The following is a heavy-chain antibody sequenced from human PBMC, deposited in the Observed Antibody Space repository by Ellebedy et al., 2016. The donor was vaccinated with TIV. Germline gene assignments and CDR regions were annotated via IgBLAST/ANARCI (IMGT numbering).Heavy chain of an antibody. V-gene: IGHV1-8*01. J-gene: IGHJ4*02. CDR1: GYTFTTYD. Sequence: AASVKVSCKASGYTFTTYDINWVRPATGQGLEWMGLMNPNSGNTGYAQKFQGRVTMTRNTSISTAYMELGSLRSEDTAVYYCARRQFYMSDFWGQGTLVTVSS. CDR3: ARRQFYMSDF. D-gene: IGHD5-24*01. CDR2: MNPNSGNT.